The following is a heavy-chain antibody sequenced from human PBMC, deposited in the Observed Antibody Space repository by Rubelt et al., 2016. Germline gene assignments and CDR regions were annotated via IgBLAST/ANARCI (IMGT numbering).Heavy chain of an antibody. V-gene: IGHV4-34*01. CDR1: GGSFSGYY. Sequence: QVQLQQWGAGLLKPSETLSLTCAVYGGSFSGYYWSWIRQPPGKGLEWIGEINHSGSTNYHPSLQSRVTISVDTSNNQFSLKLSSVTAADTAVYYCAREEGWQQPIGYWGQGALVTVSS. J-gene: IGHJ4*01. CDR2: INHSGST. D-gene: IGHD6-13*01. CDR3: AREEGWQQPIGY.